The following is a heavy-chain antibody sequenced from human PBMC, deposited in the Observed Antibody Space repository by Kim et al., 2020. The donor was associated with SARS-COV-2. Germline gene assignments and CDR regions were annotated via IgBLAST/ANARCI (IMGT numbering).Heavy chain of an antibody. CDR3: ASTTSGY. Sequence: YSGSTDNNPSLKSRVTISVDTSKNQFSLKLSSVTAADTAVYYCASTTSGYWGQGTLVTVSS. J-gene: IGHJ4*02. D-gene: IGHD1-7*01. V-gene: IGHV4-39*01. CDR2: YSGST.